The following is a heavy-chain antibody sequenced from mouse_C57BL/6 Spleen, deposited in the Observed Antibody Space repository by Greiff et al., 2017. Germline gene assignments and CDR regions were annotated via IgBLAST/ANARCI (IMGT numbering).Heavy chain of an antibody. CDR1: GFNIKDYY. CDR2: IDPEDGET. V-gene: IGHV14-2*01. CDR3: ARGITTVVAYWYFDV. D-gene: IGHD1-1*01. Sequence: EVQRVESGAELVKPGASVKLSCTASGFNIKDYYMHWVKQRTEQGLEWIGRIDPEDGETKYAPKFQGKATITADTSSNTAYLQLSSLTSEDTAVYYCARGITTVVAYWYFDVWGTGTTVTVSS. J-gene: IGHJ1*03.